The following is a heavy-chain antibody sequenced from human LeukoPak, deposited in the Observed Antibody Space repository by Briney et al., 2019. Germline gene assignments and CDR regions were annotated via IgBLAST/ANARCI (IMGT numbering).Heavy chain of an antibody. V-gene: IGHV1-8*03. CDR1: GYTFTTLD. CDR2: MNPNSGNT. CDR3: ATIEAVAAAFDY. J-gene: IGHJ4*02. Sequence: ASVKVSCKASGYTFTTLDINWVRQATGQGLEWMGWMNPNSGNTGYAQKFQGRVTITRDTSTSTAYMELSSLRSEDTAVYYCATIEAVAAAFDYWGQGTLVTVSS. D-gene: IGHD6-19*01.